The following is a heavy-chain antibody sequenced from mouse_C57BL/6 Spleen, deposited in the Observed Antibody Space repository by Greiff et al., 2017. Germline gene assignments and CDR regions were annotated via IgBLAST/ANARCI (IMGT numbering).Heavy chain of an antibody. J-gene: IGHJ3*01. Sequence: QVQLQQPGAELVMPGASVKLSCKASGYTFTSYWMHWVKQRPGQGLEWIGEIDPSDSYTNYNQKFKGKSTLTVDTSSSTAYMQLSSLTSEDSAVYYCARTGLRRGGLFAYWGQGTLVTVSA. D-gene: IGHD2-4*01. CDR2: IDPSDSYT. CDR1: GYTFTSYW. CDR3: ARTGLRRGGLFAY. V-gene: IGHV1-69*01.